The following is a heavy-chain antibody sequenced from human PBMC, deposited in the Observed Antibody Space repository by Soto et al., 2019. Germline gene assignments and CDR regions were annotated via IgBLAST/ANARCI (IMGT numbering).Heavy chain of an antibody. CDR2: IKEDGSDK. CDR1: GFTFNTYW. CDR3: ARFTGGRRGDY. V-gene: IGHV3-7*01. D-gene: IGHD1-1*01. J-gene: IGHJ4*02. Sequence: EVQLVESGGDLVQPGGSLRLSCVASGFTFNTYWMSWVRQAPGKGLEWVANIKEDGSDKYYVDSVKGRFTISRDNAKNLLYLPTNSPVAADTAMYYCARFTGGRRGDYWGQGTLVTVSS.